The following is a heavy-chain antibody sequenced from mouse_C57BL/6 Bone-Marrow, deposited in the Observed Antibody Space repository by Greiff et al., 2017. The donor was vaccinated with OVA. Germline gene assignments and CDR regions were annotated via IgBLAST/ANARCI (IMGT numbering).Heavy chain of an antibody. V-gene: IGHV1-50*01. J-gene: IGHJ1*03. Sequence: QVQLQQPGAELVKPGASVKLSCKASGYTFTSYWMQWVKQRPGQGLEWIGEIAPSDCYTNYNQKFKGKATLTVDTSSSTAYMQLSSLTSEDAAVYYCAREGWDYGYDDWYVDVWGRGTTVTVSS. CDR2: IAPSDCYT. D-gene: IGHD2-2*01. CDR1: GYTFTSYW. CDR3: AREGWDYGYDDWYVDV.